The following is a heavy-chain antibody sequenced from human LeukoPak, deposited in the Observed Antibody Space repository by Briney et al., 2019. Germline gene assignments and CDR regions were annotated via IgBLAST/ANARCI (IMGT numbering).Heavy chain of an antibody. D-gene: IGHD1-1*01. Sequence: GGSLRLSCAASGFTFSSYGMHWVRQAPGKGLEWVAVMSYNGQITYYADSVKGRFTTSRDNSQNMLYLQMNSLRVDDTSVYYCAKVQLERRELLPNFDSWGQGTLVTVSS. J-gene: IGHJ4*02. CDR3: AKVQLERRELLPNFDS. CDR1: GFTFSSYG. CDR2: MSYNGQIT. V-gene: IGHV3-30*18.